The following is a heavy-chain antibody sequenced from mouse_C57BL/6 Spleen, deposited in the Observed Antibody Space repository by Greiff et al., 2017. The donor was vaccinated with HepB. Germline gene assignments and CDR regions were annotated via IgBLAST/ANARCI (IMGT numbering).Heavy chain of an antibody. CDR2: IHPYRGST. CDR3: ASSANWDGFAY. J-gene: IGHJ3*01. CDR1: GYTFTSYW. V-gene: IGHV1-64*01. Sequence: QVQLQQPGAELVKPGASVKLSCKASGYTFTSYWMHWVKQRPGQGLEWIGMIHPYRGSTNYNEKFKSKATLTVDKSSSTAYMQLSSLTSEDSAVYYWASSANWDGFAYWGQGTLVTVSA. D-gene: IGHD4-1*01.